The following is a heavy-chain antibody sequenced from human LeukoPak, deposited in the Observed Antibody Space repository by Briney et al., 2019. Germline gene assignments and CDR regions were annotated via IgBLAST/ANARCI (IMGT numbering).Heavy chain of an antibody. CDR3: ARAGGGWSPVDH. Sequence: SETLSLTCTVSGDSITSYYWTWIRQPPGKGLEWIGYISDSGSTNYVPSLKSRVTISLDTSKNQFSLKLTSVTAADSAVYYCARAGGGWSPVDHWGQGNLVIVSS. J-gene: IGHJ4*02. V-gene: IGHV4-59*01. D-gene: IGHD6-19*01. CDR1: GDSITSYY. CDR2: ISDSGST.